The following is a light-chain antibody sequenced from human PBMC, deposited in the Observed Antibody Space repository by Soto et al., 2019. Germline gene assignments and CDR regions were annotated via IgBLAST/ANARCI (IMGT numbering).Light chain of an antibody. Sequence: QSVLTQPASVSGSPRQSITISCTGASSDVGGYTYVSWYQQHPGKAPKLIIYEVNSRPSGVSHRFSGSKSGNTASLTISGLQAEDEADYYCSSYTSSSTLYVFGTGTKVTVL. CDR3: SSYTSSSTLYV. CDR2: EVN. V-gene: IGLV2-14*01. J-gene: IGLJ1*01. CDR1: SSDVGGYTY.